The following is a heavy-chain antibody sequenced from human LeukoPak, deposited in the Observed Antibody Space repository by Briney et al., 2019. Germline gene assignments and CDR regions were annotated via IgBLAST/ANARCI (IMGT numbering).Heavy chain of an antibody. J-gene: IGHJ5*02. CDR2: IYHSGSA. CDR3: ARDPRRLTPDCTSTSCYENYFDP. V-gene: IGHV4-38-2*02. Sequence: SETLSLTCAVSGYSISSGYQWAWIRQSPGKGLEWIGSIYHSGSAHYNPSLKSRVTILLETSKNQFSLKLFSVTAADTAVYCCARDPRRLTPDCTSTSCYENYFDPWGQGTLVTVSS. D-gene: IGHD2-2*01. CDR1: GYSISSGYQ.